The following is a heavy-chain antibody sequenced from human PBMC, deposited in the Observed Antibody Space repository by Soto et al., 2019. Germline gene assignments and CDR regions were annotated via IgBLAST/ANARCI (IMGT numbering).Heavy chain of an antibody. D-gene: IGHD2-15*01. CDR2: IYSGGST. V-gene: IGHV3-53*01. CDR3: AGDTVVVAANIRVGHYYGSDC. Sequence: GGSLRLSCAASGFTVSSNYMSWVRQAPGKGLEWVSVIYSGGSTYYADSVKGRFTISRDNSKNTLYLQMNSLRAEDTAVYYCAGDTVVVAANIRVGHYYGSDCWGPGTTVTVFS. CDR1: GFTVSSNY. J-gene: IGHJ6*02.